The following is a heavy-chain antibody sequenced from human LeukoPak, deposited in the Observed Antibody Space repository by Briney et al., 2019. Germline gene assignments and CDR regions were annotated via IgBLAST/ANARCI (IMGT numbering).Heavy chain of an antibody. CDR3: ARIDFDWLYGMDV. CDR1: GYSFTSYW. CDR2: IYPGNSDT. V-gene: IGHV5-51*01. J-gene: IGHJ6*02. D-gene: IGHD3-9*01. Sequence: GESLKISCKGSGYSFTSYWIGWVRQMPGKGLEWMGIIYPGNSDTRYSPSFQGQVTISADKSISTAYLQWSSLKASDTAMYYCARIDFDWLYGMDVWGQGTTVTVSS.